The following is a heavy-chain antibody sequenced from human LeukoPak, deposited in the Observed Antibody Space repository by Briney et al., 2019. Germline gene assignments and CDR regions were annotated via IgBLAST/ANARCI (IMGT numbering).Heavy chain of an antibody. D-gene: IGHD2-2*01. Sequence: GGSLRLSCAASGFTFSSYSMNWVRQAPGKGLEWVSSISSSSSYIYYADSVKGRFTISRDNAKNSLYLQMNSLRAEDTAVYYCAREGDIVVVPADLDYWGQGTLVTVS. CDR1: GFTFSSYS. CDR3: AREGDIVVVPADLDY. J-gene: IGHJ4*02. CDR2: ISSSSSYI. V-gene: IGHV3-21*01.